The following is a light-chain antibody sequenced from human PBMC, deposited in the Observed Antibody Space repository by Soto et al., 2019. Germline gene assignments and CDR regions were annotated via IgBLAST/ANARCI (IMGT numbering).Light chain of an antibody. V-gene: IGKV3-20*01. Sequence: QSPATMSVSPGESAATSRRASQSVSSDLAWYQHKPGQAPRLLIYGASNRATGIPDRFSGSGSGTDFTLTTSRPEPDDFAVYYCQPDRSSGMVGQGTKVDIK. CDR1: QSVSSD. CDR2: GAS. J-gene: IGKJ1*01. CDR3: QPDRSSGM.